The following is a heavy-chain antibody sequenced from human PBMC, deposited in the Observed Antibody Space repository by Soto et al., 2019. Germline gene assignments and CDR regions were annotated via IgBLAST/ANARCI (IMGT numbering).Heavy chain of an antibody. J-gene: IGHJ3*02. D-gene: IGHD6-19*01. CDR3: ARASVAVAGIDPDAFDI. V-gene: IGHV1-46*03. Sequence: ASVKVSCKASGYTFTSYYMHWVRRAPGQGLEWMGIINPSGGSTSYAQKFQGRVTMTRDTSTSTVYMELSSLRSEDTAVYYCARASVAVAGIDPDAFDIWGQGTMVTVSS. CDR1: GYTFTSYY. CDR2: INPSGGST.